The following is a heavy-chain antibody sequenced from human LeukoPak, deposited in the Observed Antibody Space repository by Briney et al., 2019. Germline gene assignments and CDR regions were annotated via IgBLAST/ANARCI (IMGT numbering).Heavy chain of an antibody. CDR2: IIPIFGTA. V-gene: IGHV1-69*13. Sequence: SVKVSCKASGGTFSSYAISWVRQAPGQGLEWMGGIIPIFGTANYAQKFQGRVTITADESTSTAYMELSSLRSEDTAVYYCARTGNGGSYYPNFDYWGQGTLVTVSS. CDR3: ARTGNGGSYYPNFDY. D-gene: IGHD1-26*01. J-gene: IGHJ4*02. CDR1: GGTFSSYA.